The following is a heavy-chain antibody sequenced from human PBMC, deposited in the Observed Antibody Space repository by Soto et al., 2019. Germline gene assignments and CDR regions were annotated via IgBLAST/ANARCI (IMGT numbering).Heavy chain of an antibody. J-gene: IGHJ2*01. D-gene: IGHD3-9*01. CDR3: ARDHPRYYDILTGYPVSWYFDL. V-gene: IGHV4-59*01. CDR1: GGSISSYY. Sequence: QVQLQESGPGLVKPSETLSLTCTVSGGSISSYYWSWIRQPPGKGLEWIGYIYYSGSTNYNPSLKRPXTTTVDTSKNXXSXKXISVTAADTAVYYCARDHPRYYDILTGYPVSWYFDLWGRGTLVTVSS. CDR2: IYYSGST.